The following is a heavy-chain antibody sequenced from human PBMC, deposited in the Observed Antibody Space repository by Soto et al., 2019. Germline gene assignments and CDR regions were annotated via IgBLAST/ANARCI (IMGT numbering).Heavy chain of an antibody. CDR2: INHSGST. D-gene: IGHD3-3*01. V-gene: IGHV4-34*01. Sequence: PSDTLSLTCAVYGGSFSGYYWSWIRQPPGKGLEWIGEINHSGSTNYNPSLKSRVTISVDTSKNQFSLKLSSVTAADTAVYYCARGRPKVRFLEWLPRYYGMDVWGQGTTVTVSS. J-gene: IGHJ6*02. CDR3: ARGRPKVRFLEWLPRYYGMDV. CDR1: GGSFSGYY.